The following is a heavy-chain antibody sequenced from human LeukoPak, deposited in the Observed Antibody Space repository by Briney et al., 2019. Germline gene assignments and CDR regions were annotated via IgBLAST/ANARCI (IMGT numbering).Heavy chain of an antibody. Sequence: PSETLSLTCTVSGGSISHYYWSWIRQPSGKGPEWIGYIYYSGSTNYNVSLKSRVTISVDTSKNQFSLKLSSVTAADTAVYYCARHIQSPQDSGYDPPDYWGQGTLVTVSS. CDR3: ARHIQSPQDSGYDPPDY. CDR1: GGSISHYY. J-gene: IGHJ4*02. D-gene: IGHD5-12*01. CDR2: IYYSGST. V-gene: IGHV4-59*08.